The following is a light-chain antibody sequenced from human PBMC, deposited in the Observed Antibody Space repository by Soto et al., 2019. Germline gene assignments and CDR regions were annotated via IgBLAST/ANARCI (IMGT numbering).Light chain of an antibody. CDR3: QQYSRSPLT. V-gene: IGKV3-20*01. J-gene: IGKJ1*01. CDR2: GAS. CDR1: QSVSNNY. Sequence: IVLPQSPGTLSLSPGERATLSCRASQSVSNNYLAWYQQKPGQAPRLLIYGASRRATGIPDRFSGGGSETDFTLTISRLEPEDFAVYYCQQYSRSPLTFGQGTKVDIK.